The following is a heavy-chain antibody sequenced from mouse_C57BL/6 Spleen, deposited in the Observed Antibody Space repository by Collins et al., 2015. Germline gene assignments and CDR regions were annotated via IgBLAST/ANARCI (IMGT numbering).Heavy chain of an antibody. V-gene: IGHV10-1*02. J-gene: IGHJ4*01. D-gene: IGHD1-2*01. CDR2: IRSKSNNYAT. CDR1: GFTFNTYA. Sequence: EVQLVESGGGLVQPKGSLKLSCAASGFTFNTYAMNWVRQAPGKGLEWVARIRSKSNNYATYYADSVKDRFTISRDDSQSMLYLQMNNLKTEDTAMYYCVRHENYGYYAMDYWGQGTSVTVSS. CDR3: VRHENYGYYAMDY.